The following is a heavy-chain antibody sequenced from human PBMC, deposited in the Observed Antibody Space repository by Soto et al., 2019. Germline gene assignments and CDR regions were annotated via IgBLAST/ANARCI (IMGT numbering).Heavy chain of an antibody. D-gene: IGHD1-7*01. J-gene: IGHJ4*02. CDR2: ISAYNGNT. Sequence: QVQLVQSGAEVKKPGASVKVSCKASGYTFTSYGISWVRQAPGQGLEWMGWISAYNGNTNYAQKLQGRVTMTTDSSTSTVYMELRSLRSDDTAVYYCARDHLINWNSPNRLFDYWGQGTLVTVSS. V-gene: IGHV1-18*01. CDR1: GYTFTSYG. CDR3: ARDHLINWNSPNRLFDY.